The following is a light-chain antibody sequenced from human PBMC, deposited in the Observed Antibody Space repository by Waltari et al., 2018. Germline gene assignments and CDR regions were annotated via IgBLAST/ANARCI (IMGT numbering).Light chain of an antibody. CDR1: SNDVGGYGY. Sequence: QSALTQPASVSASPGQSITISCTGTSNDVGGYGYVSWYQQYPGKAPKLIIYEVSYRPSGISTRFSGSKSGNTASLTISGLQAEDEADYYCSSHTSSVPHVFGTGTRVTVV. CDR3: SSHTSSVPHV. J-gene: IGLJ1*01. CDR2: EVS. V-gene: IGLV2-14*01.